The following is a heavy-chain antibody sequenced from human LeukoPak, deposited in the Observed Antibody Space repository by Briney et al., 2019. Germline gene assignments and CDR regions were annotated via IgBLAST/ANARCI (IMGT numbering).Heavy chain of an antibody. V-gene: IGHV4-39*01. CDR3: ARGDCSGGSCYLFDY. CDR1: GGSISSSGYY. CDR2: IYYSGST. J-gene: IGHJ4*02. D-gene: IGHD2-15*01. Sequence: SETLSLTCTVSGGSISSSGYYWGWIRQPPGKGLEWIGSIYYSGSTYYNPSLKSRVTISVDTSKNQFSLKLSSVTAADTAVYYCARGDCSGGSCYLFDYWGQGALVTVSS.